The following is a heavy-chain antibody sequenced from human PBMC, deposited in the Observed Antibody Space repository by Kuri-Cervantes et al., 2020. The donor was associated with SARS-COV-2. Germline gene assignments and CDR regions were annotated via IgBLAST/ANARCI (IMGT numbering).Heavy chain of an antibody. V-gene: IGHV3-7*01. CDR3: ASGGDCSSTSCYRAEVN. J-gene: IGHJ4*02. D-gene: IGHD2-2*02. Sequence: GGSLRLSCAASGFTFSSYWMSWVRQAPGKGLEWVANIKQDGSEKYYVDSVKGRFTISRDNAENSLYLQMNSLRAEDTAVYYCASGGDCSSTSCYRAEVNWGQGTLVTVSS. CDR1: GFTFSSYW. CDR2: IKQDGSEK.